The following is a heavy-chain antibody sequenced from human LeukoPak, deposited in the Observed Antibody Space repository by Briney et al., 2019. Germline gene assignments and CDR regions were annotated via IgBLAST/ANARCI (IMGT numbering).Heavy chain of an antibody. Sequence: ASVKVSCRTSGSTFTRYTISWLRQAPGQGLEWVGWISPYNGNTNYAQKVQGRVTMTTDTSTSSAYMELRSLRSDDTAMYYYARVMMTVITAHAFEIWGLGTMVTVSS. CDR2: ISPYNGNT. J-gene: IGHJ3*02. D-gene: IGHD4-23*01. CDR3: ARVMMTVITAHAFEI. CDR1: GSTFTRYT. V-gene: IGHV1-18*01.